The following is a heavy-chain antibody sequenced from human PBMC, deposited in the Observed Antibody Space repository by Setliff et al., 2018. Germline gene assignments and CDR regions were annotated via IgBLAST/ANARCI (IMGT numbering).Heavy chain of an antibody. CDR3: ARHVGTRSRGYNYYYYFMDV. J-gene: IGHJ6*03. Sequence: PSETLSLTCTVSGDSISTGINYWSWIRQPAGKGLEWIGHIDRSGNTNFNPSLKSRVTMSVDTSRNQFSLHLISVTAADTAVYYCARHVGTRSRGYNYYYYFMDVWGKGTTVTVS. D-gene: IGHD3-10*01. CDR1: GDSISTGINY. CDR2: IDRSGNT. V-gene: IGHV4-61*09.